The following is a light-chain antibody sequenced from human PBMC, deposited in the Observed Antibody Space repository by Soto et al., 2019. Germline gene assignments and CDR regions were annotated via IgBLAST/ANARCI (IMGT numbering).Light chain of an antibody. Sequence: IQMTHSRSSLSASVGDRVTINCLASHTISNYLNWYQQKPGKTPNLLIYSVSSLHSGVPSRFSGTGSGTEFTLTISSLQPEDFATYYCQQTYNTPRTFGEGTKVAIK. J-gene: IGKJ1*01. CDR3: QQTYNTPRT. CDR1: HTISNY. CDR2: SVS. V-gene: IGKV1-39*01.